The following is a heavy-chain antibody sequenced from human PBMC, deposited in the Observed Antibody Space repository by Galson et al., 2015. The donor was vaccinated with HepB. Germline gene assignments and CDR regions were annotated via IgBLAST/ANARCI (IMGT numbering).Heavy chain of an antibody. V-gene: IGHV1-69*13. CDR1: GGTLSSYA. D-gene: IGHD5-24*01. J-gene: IGHJ4*02. CDR2: IIPISGIA. Sequence: SVKVSCKASGGTLSSYAISWVRQAPGQGLEWMGGIIPISGIANYAQKVQDRVTIIADESTSTAYMDLSSLRSEDTAVYYCASSLITDGYNYDYFDYWGQGTLVTVSS. CDR3: ASSLITDGYNYDYFDY.